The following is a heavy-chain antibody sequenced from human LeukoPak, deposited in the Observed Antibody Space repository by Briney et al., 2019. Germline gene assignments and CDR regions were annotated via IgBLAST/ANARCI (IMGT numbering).Heavy chain of an antibody. CDR2: ISNSGFTI. CDR3: ARDKNPQSGYYYGMDV. J-gene: IGHJ6*02. CDR1: GFTFSDYY. D-gene: IGHD6-25*01. Sequence: PGGSLRLSCVASGFTFSDYYMTWIRQAPGKGLEWISYISNSGFTIYYADSVKGRFTISRDNAKNSLYLQMNSLRAEDTAVYYCARDKNPQSGYYYGMDVWGQGTTVTVSS. V-gene: IGHV3-11*01.